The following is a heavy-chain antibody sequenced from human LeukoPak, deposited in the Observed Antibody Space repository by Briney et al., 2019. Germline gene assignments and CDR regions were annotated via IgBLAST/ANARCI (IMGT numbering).Heavy chain of an antibody. V-gene: IGHV1-2*02. J-gene: IGHJ4*02. CDR1: GYTFTSYD. Sequence: GASVKVSCKASGYTFTSYDINWVRQATGQGLEWMGWMNPNSGGTNYAQKFQGRVTMTRDTSISTAYMELSRLRSDDTAVYYCASEVVDTAMDWGQGTLVTVSS. D-gene: IGHD5-18*01. CDR3: ASEVVDTAMD. CDR2: MNPNSGGT.